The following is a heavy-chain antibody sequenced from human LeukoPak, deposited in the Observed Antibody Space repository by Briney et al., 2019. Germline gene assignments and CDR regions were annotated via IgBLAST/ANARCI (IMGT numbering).Heavy chain of an antibody. J-gene: IGHJ4*02. CDR3: ARDAGGYSSGWYPGY. D-gene: IGHD6-19*01. CDR2: INQDGSEK. CDR1: GFTFSSYW. Sequence: TGGSLRLSCAASGFTFSSYWMSWVRQAPGKGLEWVANINQDGSEKYYVDSVKGRFTISRDNAKNSLYLQMNSLRAEDTAVYYCARDAGGYSSGWYPGYWGQGTLVTVSS. V-gene: IGHV3-7*03.